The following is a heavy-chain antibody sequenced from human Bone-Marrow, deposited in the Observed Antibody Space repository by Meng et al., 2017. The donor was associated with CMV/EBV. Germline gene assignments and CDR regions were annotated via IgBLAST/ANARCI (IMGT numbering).Heavy chain of an antibody. CDR2: ISAYNGNT. V-gene: IGHV1-18*01. Sequence: APGKCSWKASGYTFTSYGISWVRQAPGQGLEWMGWISAYNGNTNYAQKLQGRVTMTTDTSTSTAYMELRSLRSDDTAVYYCARDNANGQWLVLYYYCMDFWGQGTTVTVSS. CDR3: ARDNANGQWLVLYYYCMDF. J-gene: IGHJ6*02. CDR1: GYTFTSYG. D-gene: IGHD6-19*01.